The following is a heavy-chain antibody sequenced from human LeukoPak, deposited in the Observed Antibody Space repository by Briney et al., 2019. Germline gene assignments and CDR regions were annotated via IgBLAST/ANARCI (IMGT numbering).Heavy chain of an antibody. J-gene: IGHJ4*02. D-gene: IGHD6-13*01. CDR3: ARGYSSRKIDY. CDR2: IYYSAST. CDR1: GGSIISYH. V-gene: IGHV4-59*08. Sequence: SSETLSLTCTVSGGSIISYHWSWTRQPPGKGLEGIGYIYYSASTNYNPSLKSRVTISVDTSKNQFSLKLSSVTAADTAVYYCARGYSSRKIDYWGQGTLVTVSS.